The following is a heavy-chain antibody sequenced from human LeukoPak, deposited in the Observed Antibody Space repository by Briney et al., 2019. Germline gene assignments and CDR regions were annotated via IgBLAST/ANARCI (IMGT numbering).Heavy chain of an antibody. D-gene: IGHD1-26*01. Sequence: PGGSLRLSCGASGFTFSTHDMHWVRQAPGKGLEWVASIRYDGSHEYYADSVKGRFTISRDNSKNTLYLQMNSVRSEDTALYYCAKPSGSGVDYWGQGTLVTVSS. CDR1: GFTFSTHD. CDR3: AKPSGSGVDY. V-gene: IGHV3-30*02. CDR2: IRYDGSHE. J-gene: IGHJ4*02.